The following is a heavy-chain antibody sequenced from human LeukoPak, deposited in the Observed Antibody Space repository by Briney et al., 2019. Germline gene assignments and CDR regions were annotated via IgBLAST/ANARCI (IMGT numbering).Heavy chain of an antibody. CDR1: GGTFSTYT. CDR3: ARTDCGGDCYSSRGWFDP. Sequence: SVKVSCKASGGTFSTYTFSWVRQAPGQGLEWMGGIIPIFGTANYAQKFQGRVTITADKSTSTVYMDLSSLRSEDTAVYYCARTDCGGDCYSSRGWFDPWGQGTLVTVSS. J-gene: IGHJ5*02. D-gene: IGHD2-21*02. V-gene: IGHV1-69*06. CDR2: IIPIFGTA.